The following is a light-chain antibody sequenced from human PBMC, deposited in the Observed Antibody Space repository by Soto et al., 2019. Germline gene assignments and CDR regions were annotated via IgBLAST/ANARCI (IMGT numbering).Light chain of an antibody. CDR3: ATWDDSLNGYV. J-gene: IGLJ1*01. CDR2: SSN. V-gene: IGLV1-44*01. CDR1: SSNIGSNT. Sequence: QAVVTQPPSASGTPGQRVTISCSGSSSNIGSNTVNWYQQLPVTSPKLLIYSSNQRPSGVPDRFSGSKSGTSASLAISGLQSEDEADYYCATWDDSLNGYVFGTGTKVTVL.